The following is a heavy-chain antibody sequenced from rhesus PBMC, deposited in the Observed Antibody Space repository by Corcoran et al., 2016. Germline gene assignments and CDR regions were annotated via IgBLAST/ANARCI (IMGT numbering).Heavy chain of an antibody. J-gene: IGHJ4*01. D-gene: IGHD5-24*01. CDR3: AKGNSGYSYDY. CDR2: IDPSVSDT. V-gene: IGHV5-2*01. CDR1: GYSFTSYW. Sequence: EVQLVQSGAEVKRPGESLKISCKTSGYSFTSYWISWVRQMPGKVLEWMGAIDPSVSDTRYSPSFQGQVTISADKSISAAYLQWSSLKASDTATYYCAKGNSGYSYDYWGQGVLVTVSS.